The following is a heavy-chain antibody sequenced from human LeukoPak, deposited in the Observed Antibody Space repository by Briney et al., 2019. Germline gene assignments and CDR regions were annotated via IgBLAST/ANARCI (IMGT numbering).Heavy chain of an antibody. Sequence: SETLSLTCAVYGGSFSGYYWSWIRQPAGKGLEWIGRIYTSGSTNYNPSLKSRVTMSVDTSKNQFSLNLSSVTAADTAVYYCARGPLTVTRGFDPWGQGTLVTVSS. CDR2: IYTSGST. J-gene: IGHJ5*02. CDR1: GGSFSGYY. D-gene: IGHD4-17*01. CDR3: ARGPLTVTRGFDP. V-gene: IGHV4-59*10.